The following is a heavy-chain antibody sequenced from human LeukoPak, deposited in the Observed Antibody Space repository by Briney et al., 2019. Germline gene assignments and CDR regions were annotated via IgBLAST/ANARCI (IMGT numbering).Heavy chain of an antibody. V-gene: IGHV3-33*01. Sequence: GGSLRLSCAVSGFTFSSYGMHGVRQAPGKGLEWVAVIWYDGSNKYYADSVKGRFTISRDNSKNTLYLQMNSLRAEDTAVYYCARDISPSYSSDLQHWGQGTLVTVSS. CDR1: GFTFSSYG. CDR2: IWYDGSNK. CDR3: ARDISPSYSSDLQH. D-gene: IGHD6-19*01. J-gene: IGHJ1*01.